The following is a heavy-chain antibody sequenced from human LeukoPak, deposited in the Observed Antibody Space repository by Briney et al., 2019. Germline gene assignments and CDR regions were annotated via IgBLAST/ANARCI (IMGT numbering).Heavy chain of an antibody. J-gene: IGHJ3*02. CDR2: INPNSGGT. D-gene: IGHD3-16*01. CDR1: GYTFTSYG. CDR3: ARYVGGTFDI. V-gene: IGHV1-2*02. Sequence: ASVKVSCKASGYTFTSYGISWVRQAPGQGLEWMGWINPNSGGTNYAQKFQGRVTMTRDTSISTAYMELSRLRSDDTAVYYCARYVGGTFDIWGQGTMVTVSS.